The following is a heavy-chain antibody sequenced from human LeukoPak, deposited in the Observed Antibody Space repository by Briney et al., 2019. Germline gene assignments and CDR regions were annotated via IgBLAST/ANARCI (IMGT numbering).Heavy chain of an antibody. CDR2: ISGSGGST. CDR1: GFTFSSYA. Sequence: GGSLRLSCAASGFTFSSYAMSWVRQAPGKGLEWVSAISGSGGSTYYADSVKGRFTISRDNSKNTLYLQMNSLRAEDTAVYYCAKDNFPSFGESTPFDYWGQGTLVTVSS. D-gene: IGHD3-10*01. J-gene: IGHJ4*02. V-gene: IGHV3-23*01. CDR3: AKDNFPSFGESTPFDY.